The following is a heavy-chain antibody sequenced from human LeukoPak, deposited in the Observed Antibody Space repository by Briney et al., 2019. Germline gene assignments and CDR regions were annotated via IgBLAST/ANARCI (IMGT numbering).Heavy chain of an antibody. Sequence: GGSLRLSCVASGLTFSTHWMSWVRQAPGKGLEWVANIKQERGQEYYVDSVKGRFTISKDCAKNSLYLQMNSLRVEDTAMYYCASLDTAKQPLANHWGQGTLVTVSS. CDR3: ASLDTAKQPLANH. D-gene: IGHD5-18*01. CDR1: GLTFSTHW. CDR2: IKQERGQE. J-gene: IGHJ5*02. V-gene: IGHV3-7*03.